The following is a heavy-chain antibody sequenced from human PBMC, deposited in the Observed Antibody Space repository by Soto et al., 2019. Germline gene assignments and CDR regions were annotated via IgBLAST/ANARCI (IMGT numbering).Heavy chain of an antibody. D-gene: IGHD2-2*01. J-gene: IGHJ5*02. CDR2: IYYSGST. CDR3: ARGGYCSSTSCPTQNNWFEP. Sequence: PSETLSLTCTVSGGSISSGGYYWSWIRQHPGKGLEWIGYIYYSGSTYYNPSLKSRVTISVDTSKNQFSLKLSSVTAADTAVYYCARGGYCSSTSCPTQNNWFEPWGQGTLVTVS. V-gene: IGHV4-31*03. CDR1: GGSISSGGYY.